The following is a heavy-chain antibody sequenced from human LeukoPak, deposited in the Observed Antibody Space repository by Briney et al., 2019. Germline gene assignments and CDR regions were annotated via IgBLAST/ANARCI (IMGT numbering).Heavy chain of an antibody. CDR3: VRHNYGYDY. J-gene: IGHJ4*02. CDR2: SHNDGNSI. CDR1: GFTFNRYW. V-gene: IGHV3-74*01. D-gene: IGHD3-10*01. Sequence: PGGSPRLSCAASGFTFNRYWMHWVRQVPGKEVVWVSHSHNDGNSISYADSVKGRFTVSRDNAKNTLYLQMNRLRPEDTAVYYCVRHNYGYDYWGQGTLVTVSS.